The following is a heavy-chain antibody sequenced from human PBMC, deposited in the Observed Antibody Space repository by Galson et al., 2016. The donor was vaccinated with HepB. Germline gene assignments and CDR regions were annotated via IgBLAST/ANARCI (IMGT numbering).Heavy chain of an antibody. CDR3: ARASWYTFDT. D-gene: IGHD1-1*01. CDR1: GFTFSDYY. V-gene: IGHV3-11*01. J-gene: IGHJ3*02. Sequence: SLRLSCAASGFTFSDYYMSWIRQAPGKGPEWFSDIDKSGTATYYLDSVKGRFTMSRDNAKNSLYLQINSLRAEDTAVYYCARASWYTFDTWGQGTMVTVSS. CDR2: IDKSGTAT.